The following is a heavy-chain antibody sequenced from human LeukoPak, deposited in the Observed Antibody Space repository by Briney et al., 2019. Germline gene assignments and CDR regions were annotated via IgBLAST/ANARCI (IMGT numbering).Heavy chain of an antibody. J-gene: IGHJ5*02. Sequence: AGGSLRLSCAASGFTFRSYGMHWVRQAPGKGLEYVSAISSNGGRTYYANSVKGRFTISRDNSRNTLYLQMGSLRAEDMAVYYCATYYYDSGGFQFHHWGQGTLVTVSS. D-gene: IGHD3-22*01. CDR2: ISSNGGRT. CDR1: GFTFRSYG. V-gene: IGHV3-64*01. CDR3: ATYYYDSGGFQFHH.